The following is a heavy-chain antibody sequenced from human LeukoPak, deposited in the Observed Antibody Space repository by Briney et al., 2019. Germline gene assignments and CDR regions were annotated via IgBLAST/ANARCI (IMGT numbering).Heavy chain of an antibody. CDR1: GFTFSSYS. CDR2: ISSSSSYI. J-gene: IGHJ4*02. D-gene: IGHD6-19*01. Sequence: TGGSLRLSCAASGFTFSSYSMNWVRQAPGKGLEWVSSISSSSSYIYYADSVKGRFTISRDNAKNSLYLQMNSLRAEDTAVYYCAKLIAVAGPFDYWGQGTLVTVSS. V-gene: IGHV3-21*04. CDR3: AKLIAVAGPFDY.